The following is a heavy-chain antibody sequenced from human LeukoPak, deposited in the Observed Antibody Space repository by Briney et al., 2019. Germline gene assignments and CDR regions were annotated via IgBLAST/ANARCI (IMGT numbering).Heavy chain of an antibody. CDR3: AREGGRKNACNDY. D-gene: IGHD1-26*01. CDR2: INPNSGGT. J-gene: IGHJ4*02. V-gene: IGHV1-2*06. Sequence: ASVKVSCKXSGYTFTGYYMHWVRQAPGQGLEWMGRINPNSGGTNYAQKFQGRVTMTRDTSISTAYMELSRLRSDDTAVYYCAREGGRKNACNDYWGQGTLVTVSS. CDR1: GYTFTGYY.